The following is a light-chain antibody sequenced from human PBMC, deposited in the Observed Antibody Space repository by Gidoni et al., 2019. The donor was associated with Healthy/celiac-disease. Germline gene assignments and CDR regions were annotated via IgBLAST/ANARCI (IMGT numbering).Light chain of an antibody. Sequence: QSALTQPPSASGSPGQSVTISCTGTSSDVGGYNYVSWYQPHPGNAPKLMIYEVSKRPSGVPDRFSGSKSGNTASLTVSGLQAEDEADYYCSSYAGSNNVVFGGGTKLTVL. CDR3: SSYAGSNNVV. CDR1: SSDVGGYNY. CDR2: EVS. J-gene: IGLJ2*01. V-gene: IGLV2-8*01.